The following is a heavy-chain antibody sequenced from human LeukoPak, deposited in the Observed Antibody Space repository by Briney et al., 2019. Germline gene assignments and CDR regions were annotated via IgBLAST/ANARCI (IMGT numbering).Heavy chain of an antibody. Sequence: GGSLRLSCAASGFTFDDYGMSWVRQAPGKGLEWVSGINWNGGSTGYADSVKGRFTISRDNSKNTLYLQMNSLRAEDTAVYYCARDRRFGYYYGSGSYFFLFDYWGQGTLVTVSS. CDR1: GFTFDDYG. V-gene: IGHV3-20*04. CDR2: INWNGGST. J-gene: IGHJ4*02. CDR3: ARDRRFGYYYGSGSYFFLFDY. D-gene: IGHD3-10*01.